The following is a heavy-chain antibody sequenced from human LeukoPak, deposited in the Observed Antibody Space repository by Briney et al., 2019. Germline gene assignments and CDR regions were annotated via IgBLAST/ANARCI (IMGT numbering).Heavy chain of an antibody. CDR1: GFTFSSYG. CDR2: IWYDGSNK. V-gene: IGHV3-33*01. Sequence: GTSLRLSCAASGFTFSSYGMHWVRQAPGKGLEWVAVIWYDGSNKYYADSVKGRFTISRDNSKNTLYLQMNSLRAEDTAVYYCARDYGGHCSSTGCYRYGMDVWGQGTTVTVSS. J-gene: IGHJ6*02. CDR3: ARDYGGHCSSTGCYRYGMDV. D-gene: IGHD2-2*02.